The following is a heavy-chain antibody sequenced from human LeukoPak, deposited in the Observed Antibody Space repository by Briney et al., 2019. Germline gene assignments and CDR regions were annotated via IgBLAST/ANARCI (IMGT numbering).Heavy chain of an antibody. CDR2: SHYSGSS. V-gene: IGHV4-59*12. CDR1: GGSISSYY. J-gene: IGHJ5*02. CDR3: ARYSGYDYSWFDP. Sequence: SETLSLTCTVSGGSISSYYWNWIRQPPGKGLEWIGYSHYSGSSNYNPPLKSRVTISVDTSKNQFSLKLSSVTAADTAVYYCARYSGYDYSWFDPWGQGTLVTVSS. D-gene: IGHD5-12*01.